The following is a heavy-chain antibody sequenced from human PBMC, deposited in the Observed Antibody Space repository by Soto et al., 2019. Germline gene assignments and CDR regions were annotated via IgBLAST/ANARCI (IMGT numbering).Heavy chain of an antibody. CDR1: GFTFSSYD. D-gene: IGHD1-7*01. CDR3: VRRVAGNYDY. Sequence: EVQLAESGGGMVQPGGSLRLSCVASGFTFSSYDMHWVRQAPGKGLEYVSSISSNGGTTNYGNSVKGRFTISRDNSKNTLYLQMGSLRAEDMAVYYCVRRVAGNYDYWGQGTLVIVSS. CDR2: ISSNGGTT. J-gene: IGHJ4*02. V-gene: IGHV3-64*01.